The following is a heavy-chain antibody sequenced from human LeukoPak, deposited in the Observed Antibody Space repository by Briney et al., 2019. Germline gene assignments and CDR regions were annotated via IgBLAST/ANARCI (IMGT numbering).Heavy chain of an antibody. J-gene: IGHJ4*02. Sequence: GGSLRLSCAASGFPFRSYSMKWVRQSPGKGLEWVSSISSSSTHIYYADSVKGRFTISRDNAKNSLYLQMNSLRVEDTAVYYCARAEGSGSSFDYWGQGTLVTVSS. CDR1: GFPFRSYS. D-gene: IGHD3-10*01. CDR3: ARAEGSGSSFDY. CDR2: ISSSSTHI. V-gene: IGHV3-21*01.